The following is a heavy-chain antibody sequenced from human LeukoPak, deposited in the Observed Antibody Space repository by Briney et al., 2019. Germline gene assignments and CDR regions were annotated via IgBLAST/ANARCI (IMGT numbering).Heavy chain of an antibody. D-gene: IGHD3-16*01. CDR2: ISYDGSGK. CDR3: AKEGLGGGFGY. Sequence: PGGSLRLSCEASGFTFSSYAMHWVRQAPGKGLEWVAVISYDGSGKFYPDSVKGRFTISRDDSKNTLYLQMNSLRPEDTALHHCAKEGLGGGFGYWAQGTLVTVSS. J-gene: IGHJ4*02. V-gene: IGHV3-30-3*01. CDR1: GFTFSSYA.